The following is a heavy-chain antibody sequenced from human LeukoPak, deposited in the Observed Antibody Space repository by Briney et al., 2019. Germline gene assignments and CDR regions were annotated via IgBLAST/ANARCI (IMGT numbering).Heavy chain of an antibody. D-gene: IGHD2-15*01. Sequence: SETLSLTCGVYGGSFSGYYWSWIRQPPGKGLEWIGEINHSGSTNYNPSLKSRVTISVDTSKNQFSLKLSSVTAADTAVYYCARLGGRFDYWGQGTLVTVSS. J-gene: IGHJ4*02. CDR3: ARLGGRFDY. CDR2: INHSGST. V-gene: IGHV4-34*01. CDR1: GGSFSGYY.